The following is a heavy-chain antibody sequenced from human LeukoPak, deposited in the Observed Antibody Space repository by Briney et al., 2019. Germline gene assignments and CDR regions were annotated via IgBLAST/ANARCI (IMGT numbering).Heavy chain of an antibody. V-gene: IGHV3-30*03. Sequence: PGKSLRLSCAGPGFIFSDYSMHWVRQAAGKGLEWMALISYDRETTHYADSVKGRFTISRDHSKNTLYLQMNSLRTEDTAVYYCATVQIRAPEPEGFDYWGQGTLVTVSS. J-gene: IGHJ4*02. D-gene: IGHD1-14*01. CDR2: ISYDRETT. CDR3: ATVQIRAPEPEGFDY. CDR1: GFIFSDYS.